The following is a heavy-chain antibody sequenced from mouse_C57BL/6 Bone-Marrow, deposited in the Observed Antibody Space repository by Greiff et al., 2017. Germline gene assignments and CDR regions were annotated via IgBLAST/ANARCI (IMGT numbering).Heavy chain of an antibody. Sequence: EVMLVESGAELVRPGASVKLSCTASGFTFNDDYMHWVKQRPEQGLEWIGWIDPENGDTESASKFPGKATLTADTSSNTAYLQLSSLTSEDTAVYYCTAYGSNYEAMDYWGQGTSVTVSS. CDR2: IDPENGDT. D-gene: IGHD1-1*01. CDR3: TAYGSNYEAMDY. V-gene: IGHV14-4*01. CDR1: GFTFNDDY. J-gene: IGHJ4*01.